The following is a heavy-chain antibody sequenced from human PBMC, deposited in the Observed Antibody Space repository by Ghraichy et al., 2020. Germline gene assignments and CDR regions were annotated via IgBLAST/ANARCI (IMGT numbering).Heavy chain of an antibody. V-gene: IGHV3-23*01. CDR1: GFTFSNYA. Sequence: GESLNISCAASGFTFSNYAMTWVRQAPGKGLEWVSVINGNSGATFDADSVKGRFTISRDNSKNTLYLQMDSLRAEDSAIYYCAKAMRYHLLQGAGMDVWGRGTTVTVSS. D-gene: IGHD2-2*01. CDR3: AKAMRYHLLQGAGMDV. J-gene: IGHJ6*02. CDR2: INGNSGAT.